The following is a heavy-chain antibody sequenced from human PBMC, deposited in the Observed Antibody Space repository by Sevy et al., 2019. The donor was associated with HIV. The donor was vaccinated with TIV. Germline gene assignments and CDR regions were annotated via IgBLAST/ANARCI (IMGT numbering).Heavy chain of an antibody. CDR1: GFSLSTSGVG. V-gene: IGHV2-5*02. J-gene: IGHJ5*02. D-gene: IGHD6-13*01. Sequence: SGPTLVNPTQTLMLTCTFSGFSLSTSGVGVGWIRQPPGKALEWLTVIFWDADKRYSPSLKSRLTITKDTSKNQVVLTMTNIVTVDTATYYCAHCTCSQEAWWFGPWGQGTLVSVSS. CDR3: AHCTCSQEAWWFGP. CDR2: IFWDADK.